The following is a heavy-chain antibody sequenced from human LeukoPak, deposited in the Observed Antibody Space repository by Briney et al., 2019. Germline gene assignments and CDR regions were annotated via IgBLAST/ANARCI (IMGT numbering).Heavy chain of an antibody. J-gene: IGHJ4*02. CDR1: GFTFSSYT. V-gene: IGHV3-48*04. CDR3: ARDGTDSIDY. CDR2: ISTSSTTI. Sequence: GGSLRLSCAVSGFTFSSYTMTWVRRAPGKGLEWVSSISTSSTTIYYADSVKGRFTISRDNAKNALYLQMNSLRAEDTAVYYCARDGTDSIDYWGQGTLVTVSS. D-gene: IGHD6-13*01.